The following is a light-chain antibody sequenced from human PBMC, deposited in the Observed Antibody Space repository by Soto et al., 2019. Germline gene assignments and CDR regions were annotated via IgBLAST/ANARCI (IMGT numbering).Light chain of an antibody. CDR2: SNN. CDR3: ATWDDSLNGPV. CDR1: SSNIGSNP. J-gene: IGLJ2*01. Sequence: QSVLTQPPSASGTPGQSVTISCSAGSSNIGSNPVNWYQQFPGTAPKLVIYSNNQRPSGVPDRFSASKSGTSASLAISSLQSEDEADYYCATWDDSLNGPVFGGGIKLTVL. V-gene: IGLV1-44*01.